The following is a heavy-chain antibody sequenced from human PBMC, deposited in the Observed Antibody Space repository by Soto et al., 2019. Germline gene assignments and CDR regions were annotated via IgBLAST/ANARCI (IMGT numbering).Heavy chain of an antibody. V-gene: IGHV1-18*01. Sequence: QVQLVQSGAEVKKPGASVKVSCKASGYTFTNHGISWVRQAPGQGLEWLGWISGHNGNTKYAQRLQGRVTMTTDTSTSTACMELTSLKSDDTAVYYCASDLYPLAYYFDYWGQGTLVTFS. CDR3: ASDLYPLAYYFDY. J-gene: IGHJ4*02. CDR2: ISGHNGNT. CDR1: GYTFTNHG.